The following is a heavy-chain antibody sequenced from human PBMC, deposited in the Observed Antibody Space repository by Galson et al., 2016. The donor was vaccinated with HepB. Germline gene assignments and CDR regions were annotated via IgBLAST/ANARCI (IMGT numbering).Heavy chain of an antibody. J-gene: IGHJ4*02. D-gene: IGHD6-13*01. Sequence: SLRLSCAASGFTFSNFAMSWVRQAPGKGLEWVSSISSSSGYIYYADSVKGRFTISRDNAKNSLFLQMNGLRAEDTALYYCAREVGSSTCLDNWGQGILVTVSS. V-gene: IGHV3-21*01. CDR2: ISSSSGYI. CDR3: AREVGSSTCLDN. CDR1: GFTFSNFA.